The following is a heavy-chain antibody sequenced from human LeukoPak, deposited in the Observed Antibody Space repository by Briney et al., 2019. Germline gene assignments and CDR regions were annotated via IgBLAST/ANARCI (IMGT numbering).Heavy chain of an antibody. J-gene: IGHJ4*02. V-gene: IGHV3-23*01. CDR1: GFTFSSYA. D-gene: IGHD3-22*01. CDR3: ANPDSSGFYFSIRFDF. Sequence: GGSLRLSCTASGFTFSSYAMSWVRQAPGKGLEWVSTMSGSGDSTYYADSVKGCFTVSRDNSKNTLYLQTNSLRAEDTAVYFCANPDSSGFYFSIRFDFWGQGTLVTVSS. CDR2: MSGSGDST.